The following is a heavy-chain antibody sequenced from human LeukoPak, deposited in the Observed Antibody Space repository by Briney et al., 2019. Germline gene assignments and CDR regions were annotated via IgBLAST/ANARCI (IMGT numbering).Heavy chain of an antibody. Sequence: SVKVSCKASGYTFTSYGISWVRQAPGQGLEWMGGFIPIFSTPNYAQKFQGRVTITADESTSTAYMELSSLRSEDTAVYYCARALPHRRLMDTTMEQHWFDPWGQGTLVTVSS. D-gene: IGHD5-18*01. CDR3: ARALPHRRLMDTTMEQHWFDP. V-gene: IGHV1-69*13. CDR2: FIPIFSTP. CDR1: GYTFTSYG. J-gene: IGHJ5*02.